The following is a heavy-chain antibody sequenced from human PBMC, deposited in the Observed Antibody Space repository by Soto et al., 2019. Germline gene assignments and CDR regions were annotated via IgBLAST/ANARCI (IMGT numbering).Heavy chain of an antibody. CDR1: GFTFSSYA. CDR3: AKDSTSITIFGVVTPNWFDP. Sequence: GGSLRLSCAASGFTFSSYAMSWVRQAPGKGLEWVSAISGSGGSTYYADSVKGRFTISRDNSKNTPYLQMNSLRAEDTAVYYCAKDSTSITIFGVVTPNWFDPWGQGTLVTVSS. D-gene: IGHD3-3*01. CDR2: ISGSGGST. J-gene: IGHJ5*02. V-gene: IGHV3-23*01.